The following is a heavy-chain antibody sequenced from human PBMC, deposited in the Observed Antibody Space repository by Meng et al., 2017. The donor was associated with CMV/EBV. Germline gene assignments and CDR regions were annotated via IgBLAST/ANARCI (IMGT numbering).Heavy chain of an antibody. CDR3: ATGATTSRFRVDY. Sequence: SVKVSCKASGVTFSSCTLSWVRQAPGQGLEWMGGITPIFGVTQYAQNFQGRVTITADEYTNTAYMDVSSLRSEDTAVYYCATGATTSRFRVDYWGQGTLVTVSS. V-gene: IGHV1-69*13. J-gene: IGHJ4*02. CDR2: ITPIFGVT. D-gene: IGHD2-2*01. CDR1: GVTFSSCT.